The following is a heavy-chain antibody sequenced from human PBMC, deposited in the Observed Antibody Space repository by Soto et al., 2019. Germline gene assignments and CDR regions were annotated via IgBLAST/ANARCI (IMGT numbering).Heavy chain of an antibody. CDR2: INPSGGST. V-gene: IGHV1-46*01. Sequence: ASVKVSCKASGYTFTIYYMHWVRQAPGQGLEWMGIINPSGGSTSYTQKFQGRVTMTRDTSTSTVYMELSSLRSEDTAVYYCARVSPPPDFWAPFDYWGQGTLVTVSS. J-gene: IGHJ4*02. CDR1: GYTFTIYY. CDR3: ARVSPPPDFWAPFDY. D-gene: IGHD3-3*01.